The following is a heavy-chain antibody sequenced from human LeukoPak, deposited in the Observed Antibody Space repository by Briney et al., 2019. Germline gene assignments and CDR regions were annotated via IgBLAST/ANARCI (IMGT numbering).Heavy chain of an antibody. CDR3: AKGSGHDYVWGSYYYFDY. V-gene: IGHV3-23*01. J-gene: IGHJ4*02. CDR1: GFTFSGYA. Sequence: GGSLRLSCAASGFTFSGYAMSWVRQAPGKGLEWVSAISGSGGSTYYADSVKGRFTISRDNSKNTLYLQMNSLRAEDTAVYYCAKGSGHDYVWGSYYYFDYWGQGTLVTVSS. D-gene: IGHD3-16*01. CDR2: ISGSGGST.